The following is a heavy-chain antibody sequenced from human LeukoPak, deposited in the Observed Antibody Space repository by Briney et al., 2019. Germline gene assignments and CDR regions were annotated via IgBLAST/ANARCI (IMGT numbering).Heavy chain of an antibody. CDR2: INHSGST. J-gene: IGHJ4*02. V-gene: IGHV4-34*01. CDR1: GGSLSGYY. CDR3: ARFLQDYSERLDY. D-gene: IGHD3-10*01. Sequence: SETLSLTCAVYGGSLSGYYWSWIRQPPGKGLEWIGEINHSGSTNYNPSLKSRVTISVDTSKNQFSLKLSSVTAADTAVYYCARFLQDYSERLDYWGQGTLVTVSS.